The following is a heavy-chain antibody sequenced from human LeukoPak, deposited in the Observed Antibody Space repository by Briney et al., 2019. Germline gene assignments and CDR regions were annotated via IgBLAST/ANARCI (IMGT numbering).Heavy chain of an antibody. CDR3: ARVPMDGVAY. V-gene: IGHV3-7*03. J-gene: IGHJ4*02. Sequence: GGSLRLSCAASGFTFSSYWMSWVRQAPGKGLEWVANINQDGSETYYVDSVRGRFTISRDNAKNSLYLQMNTLRAEDTAVYSCARVPMDGVAYWGQGTLVSVSS. D-gene: IGHD2-8*01. CDR1: GFTFSSYW. CDR2: INQDGSET.